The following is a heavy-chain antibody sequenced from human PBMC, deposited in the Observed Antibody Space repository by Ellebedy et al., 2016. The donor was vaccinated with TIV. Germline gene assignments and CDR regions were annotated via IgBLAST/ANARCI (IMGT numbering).Heavy chain of an antibody. Sequence: AASVKVSCKASGGTFSSYAISWMRQPPRQGLEWLGRIIPILGIANYAQKFQGRVTITADKSTSTAYMELSSLRSEDTAVYYCARGGTGTRYNWFDPWGQGTLVTVSS. CDR3: ARGGTGTRYNWFDP. J-gene: IGHJ5*02. CDR2: IIPILGIA. CDR1: GGTFSSYA. D-gene: IGHD1-7*01. V-gene: IGHV1-69*04.